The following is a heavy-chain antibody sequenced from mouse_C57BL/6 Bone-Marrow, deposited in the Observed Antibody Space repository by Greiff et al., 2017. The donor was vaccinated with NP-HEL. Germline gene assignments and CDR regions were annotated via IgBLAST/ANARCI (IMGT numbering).Heavy chain of an antibody. D-gene: IGHD5-2*01. CDR1: GYTFTSYG. V-gene: IGHV1-81*01. CDR2: IYPRSGNT. CDR3: ARRGIRRGSWFAY. Sequence: QVQLQQSGAELARPGASVTLSCKASGYTFTSYGISWVKQRTGQGLEWIGEIYPRSGNTYYNEKFKGKATLTADKSSSTAYMELRSLTSEASTVYFCARRGIRRGSWFAYWGQGTLVTVSA. J-gene: IGHJ3*01.